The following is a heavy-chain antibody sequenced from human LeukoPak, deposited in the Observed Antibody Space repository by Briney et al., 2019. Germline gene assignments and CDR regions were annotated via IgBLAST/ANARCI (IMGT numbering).Heavy chain of an antibody. CDR3: AKPHRDIVVVPAAGQYFDY. CDR2: ISSSSSTI. Sequence: PGGSLRLSCAASGFTFSSYSMNWVRQAPGKGLEWVSYISSSSSTIYYADSVKGRFTISRDNSKNTLYLQMNSLRAEDTAVYYCAKPHRDIVVVPAAGQYFDYWGQGTLVTVSS. J-gene: IGHJ4*02. CDR1: GFTFSSYS. D-gene: IGHD2-2*01. V-gene: IGHV3-48*01.